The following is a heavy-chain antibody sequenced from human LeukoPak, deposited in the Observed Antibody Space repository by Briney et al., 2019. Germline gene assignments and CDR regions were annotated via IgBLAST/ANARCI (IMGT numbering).Heavy chain of an antibody. CDR3: VRDSNFKIDY. V-gene: IGHV3-74*01. D-gene: IGHD5-24*01. J-gene: IGHJ4*02. CDR2: INHDGSDI. CDR1: GFTFSSHW. Sequence: PGGSLRLSCAASGFTFSSHWMHWVRRAPGEGLVWVSRINHDGSDISYADSVKGRSTISRDNAKNTLYLQMNSLRADDTAIYYCVRDSNFKIDYWGQGTLVTVFS.